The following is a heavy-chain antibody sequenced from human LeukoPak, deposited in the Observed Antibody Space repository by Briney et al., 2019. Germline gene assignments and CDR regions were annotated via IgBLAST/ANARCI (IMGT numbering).Heavy chain of an antibody. CDR2: ISTSRSYI. CDR3: ARDGDYYGSGSYRDGFDI. J-gene: IGHJ3*02. V-gene: IGHV3-21*01. Sequence: GGSLRLSCAASGFTFSSYSMNWVRQAPGKGLEWVSSISTSRSYIYYADSVKGRFTISRDNAKNSLYLQMNSLRAEDTAVYYCARDGDYYGSGSYRDGFDIWGQGTMVTVSS. CDR1: GFTFSSYS. D-gene: IGHD3-10*01.